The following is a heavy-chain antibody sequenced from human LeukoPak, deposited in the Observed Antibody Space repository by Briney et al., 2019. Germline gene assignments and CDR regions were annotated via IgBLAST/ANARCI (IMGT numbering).Heavy chain of an antibody. J-gene: IGHJ4*02. D-gene: IGHD6-6*01. Sequence: SETLSLTCTVSGGSISSYYRSWIRQPPGKGLEWIGYIYYSGSTNYNPSLKSRVTISVDTSKNQFSLKLSSVTAADTAVYYCARMSQYSSSVNFDYWGQGTLVTVSS. V-gene: IGHV4-59*01. CDR2: IYYSGST. CDR1: GGSISSYY. CDR3: ARMSQYSSSVNFDY.